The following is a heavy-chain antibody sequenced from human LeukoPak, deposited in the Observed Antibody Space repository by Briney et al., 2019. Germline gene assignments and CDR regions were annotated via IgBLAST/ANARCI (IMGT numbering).Heavy chain of an antibody. J-gene: IGHJ4*02. V-gene: IGHV3-64*01. Sequence: GGSPRLSCTASGFIFSNYAMHWVRQAPGKGLEYVSSITFNGGSTYYANSVKGRFTISRDNSKNTLFLQMSSLRAEDTAVYYCAKGGNYGGTLTFDYWGQGTLVTVSS. CDR3: AKGGNYGGTLTFDY. CDR1: GFIFSNYA. D-gene: IGHD4-23*01. CDR2: ITFNGGST.